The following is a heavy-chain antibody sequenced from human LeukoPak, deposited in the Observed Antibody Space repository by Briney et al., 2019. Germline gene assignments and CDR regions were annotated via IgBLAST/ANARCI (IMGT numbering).Heavy chain of an antibody. J-gene: IGHJ5*02. V-gene: IGHV4-39*01. D-gene: IGHD2-15*01. Sequence: PSGTLSLTCTVSGGSISSSSYYWGWIRQPPGKGLEWIGSIYYSGSTYYNPSLKSRVTISVDTSKNQFSLKLSSVTAADTAVYYCARLSDRLLLYWFDPWGQGTLVTVSS. CDR1: GGSISSSSYY. CDR2: IYYSGST. CDR3: ARLSDRLLLYWFDP.